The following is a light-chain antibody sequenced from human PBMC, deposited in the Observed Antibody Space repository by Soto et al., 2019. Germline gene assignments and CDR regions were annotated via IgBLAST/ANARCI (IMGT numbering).Light chain of an antibody. CDR2: DAS. J-gene: IGKJ4*01. CDR1: QSVSSS. Sequence: EIVLTQSPATLSLSPGNRATLSCRASQSVSSSLAWYQQKPGQAPRLLIYDASTRPTGIPARFSGSGSGTDFTLTITGLEPEDFAVYFCQQRSDWPSTFGGGTKVEIK. CDR3: QQRSDWPST. V-gene: IGKV3-11*01.